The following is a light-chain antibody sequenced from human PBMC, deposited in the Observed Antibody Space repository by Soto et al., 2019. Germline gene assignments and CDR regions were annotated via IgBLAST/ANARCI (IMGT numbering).Light chain of an antibody. CDR1: QSVGSN. V-gene: IGKV3-15*01. J-gene: IGKJ4*01. CDR3: QQYAKWPLT. CDR2: RAS. Sequence: EVVMTQSPATLSVSPGERTSLCCRASQSVGSNLGWYQQKPGQAPRLLIYRASTRATGIPARFSGSGSGTEFTLTISSLQSEDIAVYYCQQYAKWPLTFGGGTKVEIK.